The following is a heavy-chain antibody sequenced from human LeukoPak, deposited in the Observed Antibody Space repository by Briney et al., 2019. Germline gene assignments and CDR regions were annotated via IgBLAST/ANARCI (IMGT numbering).Heavy chain of an antibody. CDR2: IYYSGST. CDR3: ARLYYDSSGYYQICYFDY. J-gene: IGHJ4*02. CDR1: GGSISSSSYY. Sequence: PSETLSLTCTVSGGSISSSSYYWGWIRQPPGKGLGWIGGIYYSGSTYYNRSLKSRVTISVDTSKNQFSQNLSSVTAADTAVYYCARLYYDSSGYYQICYFDYWGQGTLVTVSS. D-gene: IGHD3-22*01. V-gene: IGHV4-39*01.